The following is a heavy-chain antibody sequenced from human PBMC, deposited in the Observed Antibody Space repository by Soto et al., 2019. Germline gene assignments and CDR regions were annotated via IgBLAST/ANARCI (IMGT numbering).Heavy chain of an antibody. CDR1: GFTFSSYS. CDR3: ARGGVVGTIPNWYFDL. Sequence: GGSLRLSCAASGFTFSSYSMNWVRQAPGKGLEWVSYICSSSTIYYADSVKGRFTISRDNAKNSLYLQMNSLRAEDTAVYYCARGGVVGTIPNWYFDLWGRGTLVTVSS. CDR2: ICSSSTI. V-gene: IGHV3-48*01. J-gene: IGHJ2*01. D-gene: IGHD5-12*01.